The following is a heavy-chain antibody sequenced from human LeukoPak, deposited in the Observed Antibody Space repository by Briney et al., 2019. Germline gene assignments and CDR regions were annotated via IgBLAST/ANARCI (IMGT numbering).Heavy chain of an antibody. V-gene: IGHV4-59*01. D-gene: IGHD3-22*01. CDR2: IYYSGST. CDR1: GGSISSYY. CDR3: AREVSSGYSGHNY. Sequence: SETLSLTCTVPGGSISSYYWSWIRQPPWKGLEWVGHIYYSGSTNYNPSLKSRVTISVDISKNQFSLKLSSVTAADTAVYYCAREVSSGYSGHNYWGQGTLVTVSS. J-gene: IGHJ4*02.